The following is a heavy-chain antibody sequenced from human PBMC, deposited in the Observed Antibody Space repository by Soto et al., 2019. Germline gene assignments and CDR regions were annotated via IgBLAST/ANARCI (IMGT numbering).Heavy chain of an antibody. V-gene: IGHV1-18*04. CDR2: ISAYNGNT. Sequence: ASVKVSCKASGYTFTSYGISWVRQAPGQGLEWMGWISAYNGNTNYAQKLQGRVTMTTDTSTSTAYMGLRSLRSDDTAVYYCARDEYDYVWGSYRNIDYWGQGTLVTVSS. J-gene: IGHJ4*02. CDR3: ARDEYDYVWGSYRNIDY. D-gene: IGHD3-16*02. CDR1: GYTFTSYG.